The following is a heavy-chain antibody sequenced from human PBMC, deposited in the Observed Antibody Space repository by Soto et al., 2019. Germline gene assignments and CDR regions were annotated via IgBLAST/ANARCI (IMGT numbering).Heavy chain of an antibody. CDR3: ARGSQAAAAVGLGPAHNWFDP. J-gene: IGHJ5*02. D-gene: IGHD6-13*01. CDR1: GYTFTSYD. CDR2: MNPYSGNT. Sequence: QVQLVQSGAEVKKPGASVKVSCKASGYTFTSYDINWVRQATGQGLEWMGWMNPYSGNTGYAQKLHGRVYMTRNTSISTAYRELSSLRSEDTAVYYCARGSQAAAAVGLGPAHNWFDPWGQGTLVTVTS. V-gene: IGHV1-8*01.